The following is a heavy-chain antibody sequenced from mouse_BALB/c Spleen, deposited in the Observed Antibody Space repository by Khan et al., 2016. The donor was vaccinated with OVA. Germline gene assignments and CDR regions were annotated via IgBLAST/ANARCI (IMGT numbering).Heavy chain of an antibody. V-gene: IGHV9-3-1*01. CDR1: GYTFTNYG. CDR2: INTYTGEP. J-gene: IGHJ1*01. CDR3: ARMKPYWYFDL. Sequence: QIQLVQSGPELKKPGETVKISCKASGYTFTNYGMNWVKQAPGKGLKWMGWINTYTGEPTYADDFKGRFAFSLETSASTAYLQINTLKNEDTAKYFDARMKPYWYFDLWGAGTTVTVSP.